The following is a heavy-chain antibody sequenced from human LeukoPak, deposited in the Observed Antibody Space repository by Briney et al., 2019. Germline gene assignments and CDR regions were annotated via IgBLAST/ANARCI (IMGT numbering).Heavy chain of an antibody. CDR2: INAGNGNT. D-gene: IGHD5-24*01. J-gene: IGHJ4*02. CDR1: GYSFSTNT. CDR3: AREIDRDDYNRFFDY. Sequence: ASVKVSRKASGYSFSTNTMNWVRQAPGQRLEWMGWINAGNGNTKYSQKFQGRVTITRDTSASTAYMEMRSLRSEDTAVYYCAREIDRDDYNRFFDYWGQGTLVTVSS. V-gene: IGHV1-3*01.